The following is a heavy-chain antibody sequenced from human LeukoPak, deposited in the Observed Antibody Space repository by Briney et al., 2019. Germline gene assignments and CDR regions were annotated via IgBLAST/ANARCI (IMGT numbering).Heavy chain of an antibody. D-gene: IGHD1-26*01. CDR2: IKQDGSEK. Sequence: GGSLRLSCTVSGFAVSSNSMSWVRQAPGKGLEWVANIKQDGSEKYYVDSVKGRFTISRDNAKNSLYLQMNSLRAEDMAVYYCARLRSYNTYYFDYWGQGTLVTVSS. J-gene: IGHJ4*02. V-gene: IGHV3-7*01. CDR1: GFAVSSNS. CDR3: ARLRSYNTYYFDY.